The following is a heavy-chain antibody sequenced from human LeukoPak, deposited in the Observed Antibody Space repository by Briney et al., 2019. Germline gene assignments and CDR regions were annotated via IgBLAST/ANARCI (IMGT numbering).Heavy chain of an antibody. CDR2: INPNSGGT. CDR1: GYTFTGYY. CDR3: ARYHCSGGSCYPGY. V-gene: IGHV1-2*02. D-gene: IGHD2-15*01. J-gene: IGHJ4*02. Sequence: ASVKVSCKASGYTFTGYYMHWVRQAPGQGLEWMGWINPNSGGTNYAQKFQGRVTMTRDTSISTAYMELSRLRSDDTAVYYCARYHCSGGSCYPGYWGQGTLVTVSS.